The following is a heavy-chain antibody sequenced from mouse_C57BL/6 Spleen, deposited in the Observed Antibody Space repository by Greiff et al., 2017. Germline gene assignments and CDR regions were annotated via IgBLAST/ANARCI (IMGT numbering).Heavy chain of an antibody. J-gene: IGHJ1*03. CDR2: IDPSDSYT. CDR3: ARGYYGSSYGYFDV. D-gene: IGHD1-1*01. V-gene: IGHV1-59*01. Sequence: VQLQQPGAELVRPGTSVKLSCKASGYTFTSYWMHWVKQRPGQGLEWIGVIDPSDSYTNYNQKFKGKATLTVDTSSSTAYMQLSSLTSEDSAVYYCARGYYGSSYGYFDVWGTGTMVTVSS. CDR1: GYTFTSYW.